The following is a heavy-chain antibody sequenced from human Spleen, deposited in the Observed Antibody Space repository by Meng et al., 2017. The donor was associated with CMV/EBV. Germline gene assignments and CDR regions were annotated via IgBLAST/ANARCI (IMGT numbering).Heavy chain of an antibody. V-gene: IGHV3-21*01. J-gene: IGHJ4*02. CDR2: ISSSSSYI. CDR3: ARDRGY. D-gene: IGHD3-10*01. Sequence: EVQLVECGGGLVKPGGSLRLSCAASGFPFSSYSLNWVRQGPGKGLEWVSSISSSSSYIYYAASVKGRFTISRDNAKNSLYLQMNSLRAEDTAVYYCARDRGYWGQGTLVTVSS. CDR1: GFPFSSYS.